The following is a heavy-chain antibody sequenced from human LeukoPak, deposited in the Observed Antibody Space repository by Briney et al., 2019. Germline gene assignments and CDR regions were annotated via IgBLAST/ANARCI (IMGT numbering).Heavy chain of an antibody. Sequence: ASVKVSYKASGYTFTSYGISWVRQAPGQGLEWMGWISAYNGNTNYAQKLQGRVTMTTDTSTSTAYMELRSLRSDDTAVYYCARDNKLDYVWGSYPRFDPWGQGTLVTVSS. CDR2: ISAYNGNT. D-gene: IGHD3-16*02. CDR1: GYTFTSYG. J-gene: IGHJ5*02. CDR3: ARDNKLDYVWGSYPRFDP. V-gene: IGHV1-18*04.